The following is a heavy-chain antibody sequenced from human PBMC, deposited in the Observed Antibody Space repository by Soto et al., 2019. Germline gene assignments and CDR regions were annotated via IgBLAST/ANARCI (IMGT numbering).Heavy chain of an antibody. D-gene: IGHD3-3*02. V-gene: IGHV3-23*01. CDR2: ISGSGAST. J-gene: IGHJ4*02. Sequence: GVFRGLSSTAAAVSCFIHARRLILQSPGKGLEWVSTISGSGASTNYADSVKGRFTISRDNPKNTVNLQMNSLRAEDTAVYYCAKGTFLHYFDYWGQGTLVTVSS. CDR1: AVSCFIHA. CDR3: AKGTFLHYFDY.